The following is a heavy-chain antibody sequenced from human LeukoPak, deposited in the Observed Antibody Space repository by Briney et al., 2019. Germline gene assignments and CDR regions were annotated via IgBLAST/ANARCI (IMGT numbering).Heavy chain of an antibody. D-gene: IGHD2-2*01. Sequence: GGSLRLSCAASGFTFSSYSMNWVRQAPGKGLEWVSSISSSSSCIYYADSVEGRFTISRDNAKNSLYLQMNSLRAEDTAVYYCARGGWAAAMDGDYWGQGTLVTVSS. CDR3: ARGGWAAAMDGDY. V-gene: IGHV3-21*01. CDR2: ISSSSSCI. CDR1: GFTFSSYS. J-gene: IGHJ4*02.